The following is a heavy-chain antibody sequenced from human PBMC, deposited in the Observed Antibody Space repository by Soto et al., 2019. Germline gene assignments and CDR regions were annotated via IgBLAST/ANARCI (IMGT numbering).Heavy chain of an antibody. CDR3: ARDFGITGTTEY. J-gene: IGHJ4*02. Sequence: GGSLRLSCAASGFTFSDHYMDWVRQAPGKGLEWVGRTRNKANSYTTEYAASVKGRFTISRDDSKNSLYLQMNSLKTEDTAVYYCARDFGITGTTEYWGQGTLVTVSS. V-gene: IGHV3-72*01. CDR1: GFTFSDHY. CDR2: TRNKANSYTT. D-gene: IGHD1-7*01.